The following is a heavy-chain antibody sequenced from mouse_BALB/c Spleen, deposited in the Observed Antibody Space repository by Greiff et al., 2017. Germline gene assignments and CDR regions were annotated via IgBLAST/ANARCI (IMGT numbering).Heavy chain of an antibody. V-gene: IGHV2-9*02. J-gene: IGHJ4*01. D-gene: IGHD2-2*01. CDR1: GFSLTSYG. Sequence: VQLVESGPGLVAPSQSLSITCTVSGFSLTSYGVHWVRQPPGKGLEWLGVIWAGGSTNYNSALMSRLSISKDNSKSQVFLKMNSLQTDDTAMYYCARDDGYDGVNAMDYWGQGTSVTVSS. CDR3: ARDDGYDGVNAMDY. CDR2: IWAGGST.